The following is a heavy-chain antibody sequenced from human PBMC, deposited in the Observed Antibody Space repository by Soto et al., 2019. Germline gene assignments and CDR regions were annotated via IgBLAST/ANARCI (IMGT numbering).Heavy chain of an antibody. J-gene: IGHJ4*02. V-gene: IGHV3-23*01. D-gene: IGHD3-9*01. CDR2: ICGSGGST. CDR3: AKDSAYYDILTGYLY. CDR1: GFTFSSYA. Sequence: PGGSLRLSCAASGFTFSSYAMSWVRQAPGKGLEWVSAICGSGGSTYYADSVKGRFTISRDNSKNTLYLQMNSLRAEDTAVYYCAKDSAYYDILTGYLYWGQGTLVTVSS.